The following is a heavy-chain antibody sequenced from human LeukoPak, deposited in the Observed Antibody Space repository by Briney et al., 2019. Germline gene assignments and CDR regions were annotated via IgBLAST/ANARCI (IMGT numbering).Heavy chain of an antibody. Sequence: SETLSLTCAVYGGSFSGYYWSWIRQPPGKGLEWIGEINHSGSTNYNPSLKSRVTISVDTSKNQFSLKLSSVTAADTAVYYCAREDTRGYSYGPDAFDIWGQGTMVTVSS. J-gene: IGHJ3*02. V-gene: IGHV4-34*01. CDR3: AREDTRGYSYGPDAFDI. CDR1: GGSFSGYY. D-gene: IGHD5-18*01. CDR2: INHSGST.